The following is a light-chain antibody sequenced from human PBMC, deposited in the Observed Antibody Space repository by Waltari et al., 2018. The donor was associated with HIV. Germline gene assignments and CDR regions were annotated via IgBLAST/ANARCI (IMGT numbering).Light chain of an antibody. V-gene: IGLV1-40*01. CDR1: SSNIGAGYA. CDR3: QSYDSSLRGSV. CDR2: GNS. J-gene: IGLJ2*01. Sequence: QSVLTQPPSVSGAPGQRVTFSCTGSSSNIGAGYAVPGYQQLPGPAPKLLIYGNSNRPSGVPDRFSGSKSGTSASLAITGLQAEDEADYYCQSYDSSLRGSVFGGGTKLTVL.